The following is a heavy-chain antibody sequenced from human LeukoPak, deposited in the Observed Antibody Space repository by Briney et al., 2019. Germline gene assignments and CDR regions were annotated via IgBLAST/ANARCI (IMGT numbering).Heavy chain of an antibody. Sequence: SETLSLTCAVSGYSISSGYYWGWIRQPPGKGLEWIGSIYHSGSTYYNPSLKSRDTISVDTSKNQFSLKLSSVTAADTAVYYCARSIAARGWFDPWGQGTLVTVSS. CDR1: GYSISSGYY. D-gene: IGHD6-6*01. J-gene: IGHJ5*02. V-gene: IGHV4-38-2*01. CDR2: IYHSGST. CDR3: ARSIAARGWFDP.